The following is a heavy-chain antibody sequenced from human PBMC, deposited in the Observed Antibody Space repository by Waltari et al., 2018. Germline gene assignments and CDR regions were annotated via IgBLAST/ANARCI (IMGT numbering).Heavy chain of an antibody. CDR1: GGSISGFY. CDR3: ARGGGRDWEWFDP. CDR2: IYYTGWT. V-gene: IGHV4-59*01. D-gene: IGHD2-21*02. Sequence: QVQLQESGPRLLKPSETLSLICTVSGGSISGFYWCWVRQPPGKELAWIGYIYYTGWTNFNPSLKSRVTMSVHTSKTQFSLKLSSVTAADTSFYHCARGGGRDWEWFDPWSQATLVTVSS. J-gene: IGHJ5*02.